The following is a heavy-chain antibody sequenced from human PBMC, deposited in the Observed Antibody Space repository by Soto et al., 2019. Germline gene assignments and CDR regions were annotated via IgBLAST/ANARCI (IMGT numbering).Heavy chain of an antibody. CDR2: ISDRGDTT. Sequence: GGSLRLSCAASGFTISSNAMYWVRRAPGKGLEWVSAISDRGDTTHYADSVKGRFTISRDTSKNTLYLQMNALRADDTAVYYCAKDKPGTTSFDYWGQGTLVTVSS. V-gene: IGHV3-23*01. CDR1: GFTISSNA. CDR3: AKDKPGTTSFDY. J-gene: IGHJ4*02. D-gene: IGHD1-1*01.